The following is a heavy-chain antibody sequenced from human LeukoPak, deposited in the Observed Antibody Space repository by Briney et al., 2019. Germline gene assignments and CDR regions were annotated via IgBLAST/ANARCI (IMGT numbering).Heavy chain of an antibody. CDR3: ASLPGDWFDP. CDR2: IYHSGST. J-gene: IGHJ5*02. Sequence: SETLSLTCTVSGGSISSGGYYWSWIRQPPGKGLEWIGYIYHSGSTNYNPSLKSRVTISVDKSKNQFSLKLSSVTAADTAVYYCASLPGDWFDPWGQGTLVTVSS. CDR1: GGSISSGGYY. D-gene: IGHD7-27*01. V-gene: IGHV4-30-2*01.